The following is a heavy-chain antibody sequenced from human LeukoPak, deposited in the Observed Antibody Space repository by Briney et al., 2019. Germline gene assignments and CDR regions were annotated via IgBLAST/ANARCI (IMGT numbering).Heavy chain of an antibody. CDR3: AKDLALWFGESYYFDY. Sequence: GGSLRLSCAASGFTFSSYGMHWVRQAPGKGLEWVAFIRYDGSNKYYADSVKGRFTISRDNSKNTLYLQMNSLRAEDTAVYYCAKDLALWFGESYYFDYWGQGTQVTVSS. CDR2: IRYDGSNK. J-gene: IGHJ4*02. CDR1: GFTFSSYG. D-gene: IGHD3-10*01. V-gene: IGHV3-30*02.